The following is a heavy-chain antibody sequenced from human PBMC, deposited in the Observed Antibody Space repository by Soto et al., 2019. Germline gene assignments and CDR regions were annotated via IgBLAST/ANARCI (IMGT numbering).Heavy chain of an antibody. CDR3: ARDYYYDTSGYPDPDWFDP. Sequence: QVQLVQSGAEVKKPGASVKVSCKASGYTFTTYGISWVRQAPGQGLEWMGWISAYNGNTNYAQRLQGRVTMTTDTSTSTAYMELRSRRSDDTAVYYCARDYYYDTSGYPDPDWFDPWGQGTLVTVSS. J-gene: IGHJ5*02. D-gene: IGHD3-22*01. CDR1: GYTFTTYG. CDR2: ISAYNGNT. V-gene: IGHV1-18*01.